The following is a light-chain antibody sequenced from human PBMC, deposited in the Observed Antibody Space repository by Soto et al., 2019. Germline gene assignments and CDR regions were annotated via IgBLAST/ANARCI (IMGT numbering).Light chain of an antibody. J-gene: IGKJ3*01. CDR2: GTS. V-gene: IGKV3-20*01. CDR3: QHYGYSPPFN. CDR1: QSISSTY. Sequence: EVTLTQSPGTLSLSPGERATRSCMTSQSISSTYLAWYQQKPGQAPRLLMSGTSRRATGIPDRFSGSGSGTDFTLSISGLEPEDLAVYDCQHYGYSPPFNFGPGTKVDVK.